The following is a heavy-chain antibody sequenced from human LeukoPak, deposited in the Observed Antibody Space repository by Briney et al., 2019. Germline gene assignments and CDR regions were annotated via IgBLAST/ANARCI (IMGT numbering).Heavy chain of an antibody. CDR1: GGSFSGYY. D-gene: IGHD6-6*01. CDR2: INHSGST. V-gene: IGHV4-34*01. CDR3: ARYALTPRVSSSARGGGDFDY. J-gene: IGHJ4*02. Sequence: PSETLSLTCAVYGGSFSGYYWSWIRQPPGKGLEWIGEINHSGSTNYNPSLKSRVTISVDTSKNQFYLKLSFVTAADTAGYYCARYALTPRVSSSARGGGDFDYWGQGTLVTVSS.